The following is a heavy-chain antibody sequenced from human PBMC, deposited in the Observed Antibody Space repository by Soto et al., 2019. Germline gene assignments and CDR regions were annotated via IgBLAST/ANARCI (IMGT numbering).Heavy chain of an antibody. Sequence: LRLSCASSGFTFSSFEMNWFRQAPGKGLEWASAISGSGGSTYYADSVTGRFTISRDNSKNTLYLQMNRLRAEDTAVYYCAKEGHWLAPWSFDYWGQGTLGTVSS. CDR2: ISGSGGST. D-gene: IGHD6-19*01. J-gene: IGHJ4*02. CDR3: AKEGHWLAPWSFDY. CDR1: GFTFSSFE. V-gene: IGHV3-23*01.